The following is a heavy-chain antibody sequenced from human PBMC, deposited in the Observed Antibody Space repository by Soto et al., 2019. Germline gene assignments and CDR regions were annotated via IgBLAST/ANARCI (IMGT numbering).Heavy chain of an antibody. CDR1: GFTFSSYG. CDR2: IWYDGSNK. V-gene: IGHV3-33*01. Sequence: QVQLVESGGGVVQPGRSLRLSCAASGFTFSSYGMHWVRQAPGKGLEWVAGIWYDGSNKYYADSVKGRFTISRDNSKNTLYLQMNSLRAEDTAVYYCARAVYLWNAPDEGWFDPWGQGTLVTVSS. J-gene: IGHJ5*02. D-gene: IGHD1-1*01. CDR3: ARAVYLWNAPDEGWFDP.